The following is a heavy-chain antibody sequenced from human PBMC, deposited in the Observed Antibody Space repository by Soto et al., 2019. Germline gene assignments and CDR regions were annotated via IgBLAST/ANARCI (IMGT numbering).Heavy chain of an antibody. D-gene: IGHD6-13*01. CDR3: TRGVSSWNGIDF. CDR1: GFTFSNYW. Sequence: EVQLVESGGGLVQPGGSLRLSCAASGFTFSNYWIPGAPQAPGKGLEWVSRINIDGSHRDYADSVKGRFTISRDDAQNTLYVQMHGLRVEDTAVYYCTRGVSSWNGIDFWGQGTLVTVAS. V-gene: IGHV3-74*01. J-gene: IGHJ4*02. CDR2: INIDGSHR.